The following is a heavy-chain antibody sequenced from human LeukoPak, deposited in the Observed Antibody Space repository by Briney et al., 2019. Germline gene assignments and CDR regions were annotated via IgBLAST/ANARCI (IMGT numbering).Heavy chain of an antibody. J-gene: IGHJ3*02. V-gene: IGHV3-64*01. Sequence: GGSLRLSCAASGFTFSSYAMHWVRQAPGKGLEYVSAISSNGGSTYYANPVKGRFTISRDNSKNTLYLQMGSLRAEDMAVYYCARPRAGGITSVWGAFDIWGQGTMVTASS. CDR1: GFTFSSYA. CDR3: ARPRAGGITSVWGAFDI. CDR2: ISSNGGST. D-gene: IGHD3-16*01.